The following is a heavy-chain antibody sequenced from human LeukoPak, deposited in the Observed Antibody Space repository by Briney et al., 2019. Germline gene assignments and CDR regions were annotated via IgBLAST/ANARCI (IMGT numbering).Heavy chain of an antibody. CDR2: ITGGGGST. V-gene: IGHV3-23*01. D-gene: IGHD3-10*01. J-gene: IGHJ4*02. Sequence: GGPLRLSCTASQFTFSNYAMSWPRQAPGKALEWVSTITGGGGSTYYADSVKGRFTISRDNSKNTLYLQMTSLRVEDTAVYYCARSPFANLYFVYWGQGTLVTVSS. CDR3: ARSPFANLYFVY. CDR1: QFTFSNYA.